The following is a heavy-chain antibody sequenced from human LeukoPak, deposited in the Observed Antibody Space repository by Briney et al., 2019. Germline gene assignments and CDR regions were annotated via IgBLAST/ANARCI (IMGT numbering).Heavy chain of an antibody. CDR3: TTRLTFDY. Sequence: GASVKVSCKASGYTFSSYAMNWVRQAPGKGLEWMGGFDPEDGETIYAQKFQGRVTMTEDTSTDTAYMELSSLRSEDTAVYYCTTRLTFDYWGQGTLVTVSS. CDR2: FDPEDGET. V-gene: IGHV1-24*01. CDR1: GYTFSSYA. J-gene: IGHJ4*02. D-gene: IGHD2-8*01.